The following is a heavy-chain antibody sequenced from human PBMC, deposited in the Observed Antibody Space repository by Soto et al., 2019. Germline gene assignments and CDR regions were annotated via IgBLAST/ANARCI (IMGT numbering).Heavy chain of an antibody. CDR3: ATVARRKREQAAFDP. D-gene: IGHD1-1*01. J-gene: IGHJ5*02. CDR1: GGSISSYY. Sequence: SETLSLTCTVSGGSISSYYWSWIRQPAVKGLEWIGRIYTGGSTNYNPSLKSRVTMSVDTSKNQFSMKLSSVTAADTAVYYCATVARRKREQAAFDPWGQGTLVTVSS. CDR2: IYTGGST. V-gene: IGHV4-4*07.